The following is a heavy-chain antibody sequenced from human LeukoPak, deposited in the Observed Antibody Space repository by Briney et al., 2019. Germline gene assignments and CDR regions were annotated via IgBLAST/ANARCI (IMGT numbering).Heavy chain of an antibody. D-gene: IGHD3-22*01. J-gene: IGHJ3*02. CDR3: ARAGYYDSSGYYWPHAFDI. V-gene: IGHV3-13*01. Sequence: PGGSLRLSCAASGFTFSSYDMHSVRQATGKGLEWVSAIGTAGDTYYPGSVKGRFTISRENAKNSLYLQMNSLRAGDTAVYYCARAGYYDSSGYYWPHAFDIWGQGTMVTVSS. CDR1: GFTFSSYD. CDR2: IGTAGDT.